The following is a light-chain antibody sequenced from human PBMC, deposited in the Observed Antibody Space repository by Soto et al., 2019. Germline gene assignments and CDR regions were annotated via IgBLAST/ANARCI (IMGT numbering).Light chain of an antibody. Sequence: QSVLTQPPSASGTPGQRVTISCSGSSSNIGSNYVYWYQQLPGTAPKLLMFNNNQRPSGVPDRFSGSKSGTSASLAISGLRADDEADYHCAAWDDSLSGQVFGGGTKLTVL. CDR1: SSNIGSNY. CDR3: AAWDDSLSGQV. V-gene: IGLV1-47*02. CDR2: NNN. J-gene: IGLJ3*02.